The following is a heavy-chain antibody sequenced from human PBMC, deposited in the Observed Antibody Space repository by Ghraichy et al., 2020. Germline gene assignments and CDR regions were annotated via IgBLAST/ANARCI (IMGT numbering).Heavy chain of an antibody. CDR2: INPNSGGT. CDR1: GYTFTGYY. D-gene: IGHD5-12*01. CDR3: ARGGTNIVATPKGGAHFDY. J-gene: IGHJ4*02. Sequence: ASVKVSCKASGYTFTGYYMHWVRQAPGQGLEWMGWINPNSGGTNYAQKFQGRVTMTRDTSISTAYMELSRLRSDDTAVYYCARGGTNIVATPKGGAHFDYWGQGTLVTVSS. V-gene: IGHV1-2*02.